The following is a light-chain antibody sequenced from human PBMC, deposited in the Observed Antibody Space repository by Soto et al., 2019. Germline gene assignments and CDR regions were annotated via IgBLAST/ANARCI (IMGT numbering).Light chain of an antibody. CDR3: QQYGSSPWT. J-gene: IGKJ1*01. CDR2: GAS. V-gene: IGKV3-20*01. Sequence: EIVWTQSPGTLSLSPGERYTLSCMASQSVSSSYLAWYQQKPGQAPRLLIYGASSRATGIPDRFSGSGSGTDFTLTISRLEPEDFAVYYCQQYGSSPWTFGQGTKVDIK. CDR1: QSVSSSY.